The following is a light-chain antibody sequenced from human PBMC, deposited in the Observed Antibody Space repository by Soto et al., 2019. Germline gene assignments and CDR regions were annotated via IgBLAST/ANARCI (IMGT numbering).Light chain of an antibody. J-gene: IGLJ2*01. CDR3: LLFHGAGVV. Sequence: QAVVTQEPSLTVSPGGTVTLTCASSTGAVTSGYYPNWFQQRPGQPPRALIYSTTYKHPWTPARFSGSLVGGKAALTLSGAQPEAAAEYYCLLFHGAGVVFGGGTQLTVL. CDR1: TGAVTSGYY. V-gene: IGLV7-43*01. CDR2: STT.